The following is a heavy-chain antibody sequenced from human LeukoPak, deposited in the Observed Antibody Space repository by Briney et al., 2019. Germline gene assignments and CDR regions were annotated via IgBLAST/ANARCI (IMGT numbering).Heavy chain of an antibody. V-gene: IGHV4-59*01. J-gene: IGHJ5*02. CDR1: GGSISSYY. CDR3: ARGYSSSWYEGVWFDP. D-gene: IGHD6-13*01. Sequence: SETLSLTCTVSGGSISSYYWSWIRQPPGKGLEWIGYIYYSGSTNYNPSLKSRVTISVGTSKNQFSLKLSSVTAADTAVYYCARGYSSSWYEGVWFDPWGQGTLVTVSS. CDR2: IYYSGST.